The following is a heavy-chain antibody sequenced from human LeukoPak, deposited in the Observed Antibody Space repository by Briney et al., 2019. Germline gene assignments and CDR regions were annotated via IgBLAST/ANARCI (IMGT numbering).Heavy chain of an antibody. J-gene: IGHJ4*02. CDR3: AKRGDQYYFDS. Sequence: SGGSLRLSCAASKFTFNDYTMNWVHQTPGKGLEWVSSISGSSRYKHYADSVRGRFTISRDNAKNSLYLQMNSLTAEDTAVYYCAKRGDQYYFDSWGRGALVTVSS. D-gene: IGHD2-2*01. CDR2: ISGSSRYK. CDR1: KFTFNDYT. V-gene: IGHV3-21*01.